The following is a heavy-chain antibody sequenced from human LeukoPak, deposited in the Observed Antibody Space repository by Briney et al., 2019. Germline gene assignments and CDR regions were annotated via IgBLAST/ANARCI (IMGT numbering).Heavy chain of an antibody. CDR2: IKEDGNEK. CDR1: GLTFSNYN. D-gene: IGHD3-9*01. J-gene: IGHJ4*02. V-gene: IGHV3-7*01. Sequence: GGSLRLSCAASGLTFSNYNMNWVRQAPGKGLEWVANIKEDGNEKYYVDSVKGRFIISRDNAKNAVYLQMNSLRAEDTAVYYCARGKLDFAFWGQGTLVSVSS. CDR3: ARGKLDFAF.